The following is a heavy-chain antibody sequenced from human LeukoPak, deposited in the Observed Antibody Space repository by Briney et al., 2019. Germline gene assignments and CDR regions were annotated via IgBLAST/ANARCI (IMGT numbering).Heavy chain of an antibody. Sequence: PGGSLRLSCAASGFTFSSYAMSWVRQAPGKGLEWVGRTRNKANSYTTEYAASVKGRFTISRHDSNNSLYLQMNSLKTEDTAVYYCARGRRSFDIWGQGTMVTVSS. CDR1: GFTFSSYA. CDR2: TRNKANSYTT. J-gene: IGHJ3*02. V-gene: IGHV3-72*01. CDR3: ARGRRSFDI. D-gene: IGHD5-24*01.